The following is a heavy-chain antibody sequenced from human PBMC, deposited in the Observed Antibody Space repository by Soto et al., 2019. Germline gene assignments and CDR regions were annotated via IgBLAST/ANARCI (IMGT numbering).Heavy chain of an antibody. CDR2: ISYDGSNK. CDR3: AKALYSSSWYRGFDY. J-gene: IGHJ4*02. V-gene: IGHV3-30*18. Sequence: GGSLRLSCAASGFTFSSYGMHWVRQAPGKGLEWVAVISYDGSNKYYADSVKGRFTISRDNSKNTLYLQMNSLRAEDTAVYYCAKALYSSSWYRGFDYWGQGTLVTVSS. D-gene: IGHD6-13*01. CDR1: GFTFSSYG.